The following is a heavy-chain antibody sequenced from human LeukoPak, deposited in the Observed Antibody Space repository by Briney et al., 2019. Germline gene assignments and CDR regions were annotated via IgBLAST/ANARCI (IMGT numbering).Heavy chain of an antibody. D-gene: IGHD1-26*01. CDR2: INHSGST. Sequence: PSETLSLTCAVYVXSFSGYYWNWVRQPPGKGLEWIGDINHSGSTNYNPSLKSRLTISVDTSKNQFSLKLSSVTAADTAVYYCARGRIVGASPFYYWGQGTLVTVSS. CDR1: VXSFSGYY. J-gene: IGHJ4*02. V-gene: IGHV4-34*01. CDR3: ARGRIVGASPFYY.